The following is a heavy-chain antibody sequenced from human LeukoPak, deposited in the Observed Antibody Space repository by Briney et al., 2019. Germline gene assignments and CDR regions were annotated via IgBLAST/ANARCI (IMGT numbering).Heavy chain of an antibody. V-gene: IGHV1-69*05. J-gene: IGHJ4*02. CDR2: IIPIFGTA. Sequence: ASVKVSCKASGATFSSYAISWVRQAPGQGLEWMGGIIPIFGTANYAQKLQGRVTMTTATSTSTTYMELRSLRSDDTAVYYCARDRDGYNGGDYWGQGTLVTVSS. CDR3: ARDRDGYNGGDY. CDR1: GATFSSYA. D-gene: IGHD5-24*01.